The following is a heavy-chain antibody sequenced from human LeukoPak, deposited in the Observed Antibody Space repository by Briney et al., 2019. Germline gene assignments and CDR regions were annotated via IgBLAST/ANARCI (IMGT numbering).Heavy chain of an antibody. CDR1: GFTFSSYS. CDR2: ISSSSSYI. CDR3: ARDGTYGDDFDY. Sequence: GGSPRLSCAASGFTFSSYSMNWVRQAPGKGLEWVSSISSSSSYIYYADSVKGRFTISRDNAKNSLYLQMNSLRAEDTAVYYCARDGTYGDDFDYWGQGTLVTVSS. J-gene: IGHJ4*02. D-gene: IGHD4-17*01. V-gene: IGHV3-21*01.